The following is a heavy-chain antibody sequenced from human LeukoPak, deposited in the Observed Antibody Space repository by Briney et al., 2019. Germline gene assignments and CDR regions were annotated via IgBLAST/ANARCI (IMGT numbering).Heavy chain of an antibody. J-gene: IGHJ4*02. CDR2: ISGSGGHT. CDR1: GFSFSSYA. CDR3: AKGLYSCGEYLDY. Sequence: TGGSLRLSCAASGFSFSSYAMSWARQAPGKGLEWVSVISGSGGHTYYADSVEGRFTISRENSKNTLFVQMNRLRAEDTAVYYCAKGLYSCGEYLDYLGQGTLVTVSS. D-gene: IGHD6-19*01. V-gene: IGHV3-23*01.